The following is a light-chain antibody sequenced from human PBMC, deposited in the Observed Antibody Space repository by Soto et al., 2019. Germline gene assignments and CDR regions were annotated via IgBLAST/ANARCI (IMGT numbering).Light chain of an antibody. V-gene: IGLV2-8*01. CDR3: SSNAGSNGF. Sequence: QSVLTQPPSASGSPGQSVTISCTGTSSDVGGYNYVSWYQQHPGKAPKVMIYEVSKRPSGVPDRFSGSKSGNTASLTVSGLQGGDGADYSCSSNAGSNGFFGGGTKLTVL. J-gene: IGLJ2*01. CDR1: SSDVGGYNY. CDR2: EVS.